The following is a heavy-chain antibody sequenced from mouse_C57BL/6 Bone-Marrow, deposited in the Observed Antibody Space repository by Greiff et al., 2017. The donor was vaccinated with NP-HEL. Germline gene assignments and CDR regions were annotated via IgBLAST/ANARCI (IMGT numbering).Heavy chain of an antibody. V-gene: IGHV5-17*01. Sequence: EVKLQESGGGLVKPGGSLKLSCAASGFTFSDYGMHWVRQAPEKGLEWVAYISSGSSTIYYADTVKGRFTISRDNAKNTLFLQMTSLRAEDTAMYYCARRELAHFDYGGQGTTLTVSS. CDR3: ARRELAHFDY. CDR1: GFTFSDYG. J-gene: IGHJ2*01. CDR2: ISSGSSTI. D-gene: IGHD4-1*01.